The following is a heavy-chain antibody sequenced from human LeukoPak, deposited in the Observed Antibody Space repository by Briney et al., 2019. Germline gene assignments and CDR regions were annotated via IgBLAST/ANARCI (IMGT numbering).Heavy chain of an antibody. CDR3: ARDSDTSGNHWFFDV. CDR1: GFTFDNFG. J-gene: IGHJ2*01. Sequence: GGSLRLSRAAYGFTFDNFGMVWVRQPPGKGLQWVAAIDPHGNDNYYADSARGRFVISRDNSKNTLYLQIYGLTVVDAAVYYCARDSDTSGNHWFFDVWGRGTLVIASS. CDR2: IDPHGNDN. V-gene: IGHV3-30*12. D-gene: IGHD6-19*01.